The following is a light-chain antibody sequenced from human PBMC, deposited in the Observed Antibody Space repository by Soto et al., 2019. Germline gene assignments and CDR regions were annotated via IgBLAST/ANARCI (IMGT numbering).Light chain of an antibody. Sequence: DIQMTQSPSSLSASVGDRVTITCRASQSISTHLIWYQQKSGKAPKLLIYAASSLQSGVTSRFSGSGSGTDFTLTISSLPPEDFATYYCQQSYSSPRTFAQGTKLEIK. CDR3: QQSYSSPRT. CDR1: QSISTH. CDR2: AAS. J-gene: IGKJ2*01. V-gene: IGKV1-39*01.